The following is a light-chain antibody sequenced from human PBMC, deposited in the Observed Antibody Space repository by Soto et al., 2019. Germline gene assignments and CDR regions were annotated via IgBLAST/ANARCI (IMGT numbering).Light chain of an antibody. CDR2: RNN. Sequence: QSVLTQPPSASGTPGQRVTISCSGSSSNIGSNYVYWYQQVPGTAPKLLIYRNNQRPSGVPDRFSVSKSGTSASLAISGLRSEDESGYYCAAWDDSLSGVVFGGGTQLTVL. V-gene: IGLV1-47*01. CDR1: SSNIGSNY. J-gene: IGLJ7*01. CDR3: AAWDDSLSGVV.